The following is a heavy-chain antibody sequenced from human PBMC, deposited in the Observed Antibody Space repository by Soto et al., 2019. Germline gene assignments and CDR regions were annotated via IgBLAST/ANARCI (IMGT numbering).Heavy chain of an antibody. Sequence: PSETLSLTCTVSGGSISSSSYYWGWIRQPPGKGLEWIGSIYYSGSTYYNTSLKNRVTISVDTSKNQFSMKLSSVTAADTAVYYCARHKKVLLWFGELSPTANWFDPWGQGTLVTVSS. CDR2: IYYSGST. J-gene: IGHJ5*02. V-gene: IGHV4-39*01. CDR1: GGSISSSSYY. CDR3: ARHKKVLLWFGELSPTANWFDP. D-gene: IGHD3-10*01.